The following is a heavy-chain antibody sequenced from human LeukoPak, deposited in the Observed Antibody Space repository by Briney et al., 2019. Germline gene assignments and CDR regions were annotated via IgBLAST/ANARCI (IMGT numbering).Heavy chain of an antibody. V-gene: IGHV4-59*01. CDR1: GGSISSYY. Sequence: SETLSLTCTVSGGSISSYYWSWIRQPPGKGLEWIGYIYYSGSTNYNPSLKSRVTISVDTSKNQFSLKLSSVTAADTAVYYCARRLHADGYKIFDYWGQGTLVTVSS. D-gene: IGHD5-24*01. CDR3: ARRLHADGYKIFDY. CDR2: IYYSGST. J-gene: IGHJ4*02.